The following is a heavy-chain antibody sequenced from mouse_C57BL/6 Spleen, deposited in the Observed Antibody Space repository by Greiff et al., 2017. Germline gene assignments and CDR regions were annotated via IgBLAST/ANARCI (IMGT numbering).Heavy chain of an antibody. CDR1: GYTFTSYD. CDR2: IYPRDGST. V-gene: IGHV1-85*01. J-gene: IGHJ2*01. D-gene: IGHD3-2*02. CDR3: ASGAAQALFDY. Sequence: QVQLKESGPELVKPGASVKLSCKASGYTFTSYDINWVKQRPGQGLAWIGWIYPRDGSTKYNEKFKGKATLTVDTSSSTAYMELHSLTSEDSAVYFCASGAAQALFDYWGQGTTLTVSS.